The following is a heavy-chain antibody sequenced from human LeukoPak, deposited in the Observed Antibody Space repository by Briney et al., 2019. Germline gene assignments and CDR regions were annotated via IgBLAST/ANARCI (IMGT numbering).Heavy chain of an antibody. CDR3: ARGESGSFDY. J-gene: IGHJ4*02. CDR1: GFTFGTYS. V-gene: IGHV3-21*05. Sequence: PGGSLRLPCVGSGFTFGTYSMSWVRQAPGKGLEWVSYISTRGTFIYYADSVKGRFTISRDNVKNSLYLQLSSLRAEDTAVYYCARGESGSFDYWGQGTLVTVSS. CDR2: ISTRGTFI. D-gene: IGHD1-26*01.